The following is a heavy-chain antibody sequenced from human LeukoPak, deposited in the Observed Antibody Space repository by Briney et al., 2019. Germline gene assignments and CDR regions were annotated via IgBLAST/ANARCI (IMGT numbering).Heavy chain of an antibody. V-gene: IGHV3-48*02. CDR3: ARDQGIFDY. CDR2: ISSSSKTI. Sequence: ETLSLTCTVSGGSISSYYWSWVRQAPGKGLEWVSYISSSSKTIYYADSVKGRFTISRDNAKNSLYLQMNSLRDEDSAVYYCARDQGIFDYWGQGTLVTVSS. J-gene: IGHJ4*02. CDR1: GGSISSYY.